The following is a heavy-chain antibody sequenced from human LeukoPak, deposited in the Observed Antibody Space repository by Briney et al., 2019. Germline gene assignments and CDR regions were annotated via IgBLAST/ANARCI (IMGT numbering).Heavy chain of an antibody. J-gene: IGHJ4*02. CDR2: IYSGDTR. Sequence: GGSLRLSCAASGFTVSSIYMSWVRQAPGKGLEWVSGIYSGDTRYYADSVKGRFTISRDNSKNTLYLQMNSLRAEDTAVYYCARQRIAAPYYFDYWGQGTLVTVSS. V-gene: IGHV3-53*01. CDR1: GFTVSSIY. CDR3: ARQRIAAPYYFDY. D-gene: IGHD6-6*01.